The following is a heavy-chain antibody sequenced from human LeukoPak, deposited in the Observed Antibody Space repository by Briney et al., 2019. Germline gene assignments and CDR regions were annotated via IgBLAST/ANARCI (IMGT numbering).Heavy chain of an antibody. Sequence: GGSLRLSCAASGSTFDDYAMDWVRQAPGKGLEWVSGISWNSGSIGYADSVKGRFTISRDNAKNSLYLQMNSLRAEDTALYYCAKDPTFLASQLVVEYFQHWGQGTLVTVSS. J-gene: IGHJ1*01. D-gene: IGHD6-13*01. V-gene: IGHV3-9*01. CDR2: ISWNSGSI. CDR1: GSTFDDYA. CDR3: AKDPTFLASQLVVEYFQH.